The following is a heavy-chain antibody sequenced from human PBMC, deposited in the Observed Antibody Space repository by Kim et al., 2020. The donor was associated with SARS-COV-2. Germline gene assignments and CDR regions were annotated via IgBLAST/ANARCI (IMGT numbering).Heavy chain of an antibody. J-gene: IGHJ5*02. V-gene: IGHV4-39*01. Sequence: YTPSLKGRVTISVDTSKNQFSRKLSSVTAADTAVYYCAGAVAGTSNWFDPWGQGTLVTVSS. D-gene: IGHD6-19*01. CDR3: AGAVAGTSNWFDP.